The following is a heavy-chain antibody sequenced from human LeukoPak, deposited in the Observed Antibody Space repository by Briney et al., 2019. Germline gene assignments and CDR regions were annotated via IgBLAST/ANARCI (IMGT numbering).Heavy chain of an antibody. CDR1: GYTFTSYA. J-gene: IGHJ4*02. CDR3: ARGMGVLRYFDWFKSPFDY. CDR2: INTNTGNP. D-gene: IGHD3-9*01. V-gene: IGHV7-4-1*02. Sequence: GASVKVSCKASGYTFTSYAMNWVRQAPGQGLEWMGWINTNTGNPTYAQGFTGRFVFSLDTSVSTAYLQISSLKAEDTAVYYCARGMGVLRYFDWFKSPFDYWGQGTLATVSS.